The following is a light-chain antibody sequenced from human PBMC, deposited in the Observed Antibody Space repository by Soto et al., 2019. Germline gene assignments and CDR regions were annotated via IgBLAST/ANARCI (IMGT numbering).Light chain of an antibody. CDR2: GAS. Sequence: EIVMTQSPAILSMSPGERATLSCRASQSVSTNLAWFQQKPGQTPRLLFNGASTRATGIPARFTGSGSGTEFILTISSLQYEDFAVYYCQQYDIWPPTFGQGTKVDIK. J-gene: IGKJ1*01. CDR1: QSVSTN. CDR3: QQYDIWPPT. V-gene: IGKV3-15*01.